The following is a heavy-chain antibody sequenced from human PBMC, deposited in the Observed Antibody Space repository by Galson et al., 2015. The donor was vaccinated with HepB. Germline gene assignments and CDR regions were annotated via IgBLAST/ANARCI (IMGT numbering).Heavy chain of an antibody. V-gene: IGHV3-30*18. Sequence: SLRLSCEASGYAFSSYGMNWVRQAPGQGLEWMAVITYDGGNKNYADTVKGRFTISRDKSKNTLYLQMNSLRSEDTAVYYCAQDRGGGDTVCVDYWGQGTLVTVSS. CDR2: ITYDGGNK. J-gene: IGHJ4*02. D-gene: IGHD4-17*01. CDR1: GYAFSSYG. CDR3: AQDRGGGDTVCVDY.